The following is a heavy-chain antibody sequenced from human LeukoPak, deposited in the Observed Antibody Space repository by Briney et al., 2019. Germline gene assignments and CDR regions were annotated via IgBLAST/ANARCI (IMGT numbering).Heavy chain of an antibody. CDR2: IYHSGST. D-gene: IGHD6-13*01. CDR3: ARVVAAAENWFDP. J-gene: IGHJ5*02. Sequence: PSETLSLTCAVSGGSISSGGYSWSWIGQPPGKGLEWIGYIYHSGSTYYNPSLKSRVTISVDRSKNQFSLKLSSVTAADTAVYYCARVVAAAENWFDPWGQGTLVTVSS. V-gene: IGHV4-30-2*01. CDR1: GGSISSGGYS.